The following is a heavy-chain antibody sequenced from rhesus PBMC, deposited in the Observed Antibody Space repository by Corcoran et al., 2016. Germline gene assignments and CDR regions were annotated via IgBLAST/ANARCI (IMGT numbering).Heavy chain of an antibody. V-gene: IGHV7-193*02. CDR1: GYSFTTYG. Sequence: QVRLVQSGPEVKQPGASGRVYCKASGYSFTTYGLNWVRQAHGQGLEWLGGDKTPNGNPTYAQGFTDRFVFSMYTSVSTLYLKISSLKGEDTAVYYCARSTWIQLQGFDFWGQGVLVTVSS. CDR2: DKTPNGNP. J-gene: IGHJ4*01. D-gene: IGHD5-12*01. CDR3: ARSTWIQLQGFDF.